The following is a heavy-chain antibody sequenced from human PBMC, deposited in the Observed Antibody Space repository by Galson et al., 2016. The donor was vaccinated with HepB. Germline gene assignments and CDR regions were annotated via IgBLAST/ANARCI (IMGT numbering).Heavy chain of an antibody. CDR3: ARVPASTRFDY. CDR2: ISYSGSTT. CDR1: GASISSSSYY. J-gene: IGHJ4*02. Sequence: ETLSLTCTVSGASISSSSYYWGWIRQPPGKGLEWIASISYSGSTTYYNPSLKSRVTISIDTSKSQFSLKLNSVTAADTAVYYCARVPASTRFDYWGQGTLVTVSS. D-gene: IGHD3-3*02. V-gene: IGHV4-39*07.